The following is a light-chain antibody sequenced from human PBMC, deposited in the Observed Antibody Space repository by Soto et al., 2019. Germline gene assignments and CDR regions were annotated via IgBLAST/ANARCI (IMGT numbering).Light chain of an antibody. Sequence: DIQMIQSPSTLSASVGDRVTITCRASQSISSWLAWYQQKPGKAPKLLIYDASSLESGVPSRFSGSGSGTEYTLTIRSLQPDDFATYYCQQYDTYSFTFGPGTKVDIK. CDR2: DAS. V-gene: IGKV1-5*01. CDR1: QSISSW. CDR3: QQYDTYSFT. J-gene: IGKJ3*01.